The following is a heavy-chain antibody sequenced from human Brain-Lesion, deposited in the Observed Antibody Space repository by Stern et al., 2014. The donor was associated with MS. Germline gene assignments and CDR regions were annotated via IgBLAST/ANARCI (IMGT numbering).Heavy chain of an antibody. J-gene: IGHJ6*02. Sequence: QVQLVQSGAEVKKPGASVKVSCKTSGYIFTGYYIHWVRQAPGQGLEWMALINPNTGGKKYAQKFQGRVTMSRDTSISTAYVELSSLTSDDTAVYYCARDQRGITIFGVVTDYYYLGMDVWGQGTTVTVSS. D-gene: IGHD3-3*01. CDR1: GYIFTGYY. CDR2: INPNTGGK. V-gene: IGHV1-2*02. CDR3: ARDQRGITIFGVVTDYYYLGMDV.